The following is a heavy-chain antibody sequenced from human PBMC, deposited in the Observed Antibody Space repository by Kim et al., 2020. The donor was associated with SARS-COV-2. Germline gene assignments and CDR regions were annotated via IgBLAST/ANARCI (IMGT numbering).Heavy chain of an antibody. J-gene: IGHJ5*02. CDR2: IYTSGST. Sequence: SETLSLTCTVSGGSISSYYWSWIRQPAGKGLEWIGRIYTSGSTNYNPSLKSRVTMSVDTSKNQFSLKLSSVTAADTAVYYCARGVFGGRQRRWLPGNWFDPWGQGTLVTVSS. CDR1: GGSISSYY. V-gene: IGHV4-4*07. D-gene: IGHD3-22*01. CDR3: ARGVFGGRQRRWLPGNWFDP.